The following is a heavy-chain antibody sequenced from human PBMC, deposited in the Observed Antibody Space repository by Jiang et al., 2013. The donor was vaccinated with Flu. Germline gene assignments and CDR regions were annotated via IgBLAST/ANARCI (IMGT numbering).Heavy chain of an antibody. V-gene: IGHV1-18*01. CDR2: ISAYNGNT. Sequence: SVKVSCKASGYTFTSYGISWVRQAPGQGLEWMGWISAYNGNTNYAQKLQGRVTMTTDTSTSTAYMELRSLRSDDTAVYYCASSVEPDSSGYVWGQGTLVTVSS. J-gene: IGHJ4*02. CDR1: GYTFTSYG. D-gene: IGHD3-22*01. CDR3: ASSVEPDSSGYV.